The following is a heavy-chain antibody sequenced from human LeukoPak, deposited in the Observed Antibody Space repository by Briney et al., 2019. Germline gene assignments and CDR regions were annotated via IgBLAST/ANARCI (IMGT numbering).Heavy chain of an antibody. CDR3: ARAPSTSLGNDY. J-gene: IGHJ4*02. CDR1: GGSFSGYY. Sequence: SETLSLTCAVYGGSFSGYYWSWIRQPPRKGLEWIGEINHSGSTNYNPSLKSRVTISVDTSKNQFSLKLSSVTAADTAVYYCARAPSTSLGNDYWGQGTLVTVSS. CDR2: INHSGST. V-gene: IGHV4-34*01. D-gene: IGHD2-2*01.